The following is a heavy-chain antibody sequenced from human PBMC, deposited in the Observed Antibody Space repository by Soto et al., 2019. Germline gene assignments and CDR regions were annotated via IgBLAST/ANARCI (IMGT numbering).Heavy chain of an antibody. CDR1: GGSIRTNNW. V-gene: IGHV4-4*02. CDR3: ARDRGAGTFTGCDY. Sequence: QVQLQESGPGLVKPLGTLSLTCTVSGGSIRTNNWWMWVRQSPEKGLEWIGEIYQSGNTNYNPSFKSRVTMSVDKSTDEFSLKMPSVTAEDTDIYYCARDRGAGTFTGCDYWGQGTLVTVSS. J-gene: IGHJ4*02. CDR2: IYQSGNT. D-gene: IGHD6-19*01.